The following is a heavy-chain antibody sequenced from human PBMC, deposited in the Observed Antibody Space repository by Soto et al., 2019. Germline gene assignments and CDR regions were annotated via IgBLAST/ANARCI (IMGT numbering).Heavy chain of an antibody. CDR2: IYYSGST. CDR3: ARGPPFYDILTGSGFDP. D-gene: IGHD3-9*01. J-gene: IGHJ5*02. V-gene: IGHV4-31*03. Sequence: PSETLSLTCTVSGGSIRSGGYYWRWIRKHPGKGLEWIGYIYYSGSTYYNPSLKSRVTISVDTSKNQFSLKLSSVTAADTAVYYCARGPPFYDILTGSGFDPWGQGDPLTISS. CDR1: GGSIRSGGYY.